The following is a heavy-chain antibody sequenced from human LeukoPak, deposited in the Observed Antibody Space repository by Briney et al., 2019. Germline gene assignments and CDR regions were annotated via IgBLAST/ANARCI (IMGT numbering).Heavy chain of an antibody. CDR1: GGTFSSYA. CDR3: ARDSIDCSGGSCYYNWFDP. D-gene: IGHD2-15*01. Sequence: GASVKVSCKASGGTFSSYAISWVRQAPGQGLEWMGGIIPIFGTANYAQKFQGRVTITADESTSTAYMELSRLRSDDTAVYYCARDSIDCSGGSCYYNWFDPWGQGTLVTVSS. J-gene: IGHJ5*02. V-gene: IGHV1-69*13. CDR2: IIPIFGTA.